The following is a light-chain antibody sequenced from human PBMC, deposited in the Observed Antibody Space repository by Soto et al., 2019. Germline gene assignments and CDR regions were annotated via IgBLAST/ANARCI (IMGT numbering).Light chain of an antibody. J-gene: IGKJ2*01. CDR2: AAS. CDR3: QQYNNWYA. Sequence: DIQMTQSPSTLPASVGDRVTITCRASENINTWLAWYQQKPGKAPKLLIYAASSLEGGVPSRFSGSGSGTEFTLTISSLHPDDFATYYCQQYNNWYAFGQGTNLEIK. CDR1: ENINTW. V-gene: IGKV1-5*01.